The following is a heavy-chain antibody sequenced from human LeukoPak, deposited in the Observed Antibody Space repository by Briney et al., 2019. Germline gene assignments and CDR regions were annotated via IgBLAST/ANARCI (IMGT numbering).Heavy chain of an antibody. Sequence: GGSLRLSCAASGFSFSNYGMSWVRQAPGKGLEWIAGISGSGGSTDYLDSVKGRFTISRDNSKNTLYLQMNSLRAEDAALYYCTKEGASLGSGYFDYWGQGTRVTVSS. J-gene: IGHJ4*02. V-gene: IGHV3-23*01. CDR2: ISGSGGST. CDR1: GFSFSNYG. D-gene: IGHD3-10*01. CDR3: TKEGASLGSGYFDY.